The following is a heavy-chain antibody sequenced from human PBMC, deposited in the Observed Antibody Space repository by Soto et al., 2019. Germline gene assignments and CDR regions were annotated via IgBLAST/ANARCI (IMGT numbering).Heavy chain of an antibody. Sequence: SVKVSCKASGGTFSSYAISWVRQAPGQGLEWMGGIIPIFGTANYAQKFQGRVTITADESTSTAYMELSSLRSEDTAVYYCAVGYCISTSCPFDYWGQGTLVTVSS. J-gene: IGHJ4*02. D-gene: IGHD2-2*01. CDR3: AVGYCISTSCPFDY. CDR2: IIPIFGTA. V-gene: IGHV1-69*13. CDR1: GGTFSSYA.